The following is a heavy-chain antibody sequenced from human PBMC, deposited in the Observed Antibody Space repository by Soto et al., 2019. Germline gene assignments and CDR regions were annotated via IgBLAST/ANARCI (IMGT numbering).Heavy chain of an antibody. D-gene: IGHD1-26*01. V-gene: IGHV3-33*01. CDR1: GFTFSSYG. Sequence: QVQLVESGGGVVQPGRSLRLSCAASGFTFSSYGMHWVRQAPGKGLEWVAVIWYDGSNKYYADSVKGRFTISRDNSKNTLYLQMNSLRAEDTAVYYCARGGSYESAYFDYWGQGTLVTVSS. CDR2: IWYDGSNK. J-gene: IGHJ4*02. CDR3: ARGGSYESAYFDY.